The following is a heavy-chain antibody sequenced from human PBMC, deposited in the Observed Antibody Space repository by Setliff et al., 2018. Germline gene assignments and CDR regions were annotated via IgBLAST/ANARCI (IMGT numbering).Heavy chain of an antibody. D-gene: IGHD1-1*01. J-gene: IGHJ6*02. CDR2: IYYSGST. V-gene: IGHV4-59*11. CDR1: GGSISSHY. CDR3: ARGSTRRYYGMDV. Sequence: SETLSLTCTVSGGSISSHYWSWIRQPPGKGLEWIGSIYYSGSTNYNPSLKSRVTISVDTSKNQSSLKLSSVTAADTAVYYCARGSTRRYYGMDVWGQGTTVTVSS.